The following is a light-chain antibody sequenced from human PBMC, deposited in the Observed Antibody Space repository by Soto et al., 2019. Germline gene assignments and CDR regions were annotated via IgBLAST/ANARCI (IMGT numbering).Light chain of an antibody. Sequence: EIVLAQSPGTLSLSLGERATLSCRASQSVSSNYLAWYQQKPGQAPRLLIYGASSRATGIPDRFSGSGTGTDFTLTIIRLDPEDFAVYYCQQYGSSPRTFGQGTKVEIK. CDR2: GAS. CDR1: QSVSSNY. V-gene: IGKV3-20*01. CDR3: QQYGSSPRT. J-gene: IGKJ1*01.